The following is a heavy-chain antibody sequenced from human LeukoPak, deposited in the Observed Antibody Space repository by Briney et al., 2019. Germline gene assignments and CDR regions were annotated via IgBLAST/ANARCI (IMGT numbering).Heavy chain of an antibody. J-gene: IGHJ5*02. V-gene: IGHV4-34*01. CDR3: ARESPRSLWFGFDP. D-gene: IGHD3-10*01. CDR1: GGSFSGFY. CDR2: IHYSGST. Sequence: SETLSLTCAVYGGSFSGFYWSWIRQPPGKGLEWIASIHYSGSTYYNPSLKSRVTISVDTSKNQFSLKLSSATAADTAVYYCARESPRSLWFGFDPWGQGTLVTVSS.